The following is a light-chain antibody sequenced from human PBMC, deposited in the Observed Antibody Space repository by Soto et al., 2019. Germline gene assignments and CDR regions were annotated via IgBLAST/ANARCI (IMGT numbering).Light chain of an antibody. CDR1: SGHSSYA. CDR3: QTWGTGTWV. CDR2: LNNDGSH. V-gene: IGLV4-69*01. Sequence: QPVLTQSPSASASLGASVKLTCTLSSGHSSYAIAWHQQQPEKGPRYLMKLNNDGSHSKGDGIPDRFSGSISGAERYLTISSLQSEDEADYYCQTWGTGTWVFGGGTKLTVL. J-gene: IGLJ3*02.